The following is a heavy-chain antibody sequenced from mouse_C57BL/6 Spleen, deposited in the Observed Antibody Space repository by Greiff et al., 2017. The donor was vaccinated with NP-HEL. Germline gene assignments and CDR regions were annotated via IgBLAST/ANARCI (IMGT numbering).Heavy chain of an antibody. CDR1: GYAFSSSW. J-gene: IGHJ2*01. CDR3: ARTNDYYGSSFDY. D-gene: IGHD1-1*01. V-gene: IGHV1-82*01. CDR2: IYPGDGDT. Sequence: QVQLQQSGPELVKPGASVKISCKASGYAFSSSWMNWVKQRPGKGLEWIGRIYPGDGDTNYNGKFKGKATLTADKSSSTAYMQLSSLTSEDSAVYFCARTNDYYGSSFDYWGQGTTLTVSS.